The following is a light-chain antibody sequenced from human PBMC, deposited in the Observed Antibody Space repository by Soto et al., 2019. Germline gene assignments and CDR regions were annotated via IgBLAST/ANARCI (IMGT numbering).Light chain of an antibody. CDR2: RNN. CDR3: ASWSASLGSFAV. Sequence: QSVLTQPRSASGTPGQRVTISCSGSSSKIGSNYVYWYQQLPGTAPKLLSYRNNQRPSGAPDRFSASKARASASLALSTLQSDDEGDYSCASWSASLGSFAVFRSGTKGPVL. J-gene: IGLJ1*01. V-gene: IGLV1-47*01. CDR1: SSKIGSNY.